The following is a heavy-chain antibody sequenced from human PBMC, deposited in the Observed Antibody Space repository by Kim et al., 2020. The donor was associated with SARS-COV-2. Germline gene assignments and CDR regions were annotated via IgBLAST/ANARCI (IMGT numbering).Heavy chain of an antibody. CDR2: ISAYNGNT. D-gene: IGHD6-13*01. CDR3: ARDVPIAAAGLTLWFDY. CDR1: GYTFTSYG. Sequence: ASVKVSCKASGYTFTSYGISWVRQAPGQGLEWMGWISAYNGNTNYAQKLQGRVTMTTDTSTSTAYMELRSLRSDDTAVYYCARDVPIAAAGLTLWFDYWGQGTLVTVSS. J-gene: IGHJ4*02. V-gene: IGHV1-18*04.